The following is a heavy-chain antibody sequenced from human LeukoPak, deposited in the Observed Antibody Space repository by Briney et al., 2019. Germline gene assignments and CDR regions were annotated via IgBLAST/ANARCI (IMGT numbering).Heavy chain of an antibody. Sequence: PGGSLRLSCAASGFTFDSYAMNWVRQAPGKGLEWVSGISGSGGSTYYADSVKGRFTISRDNSKSTLYLQMNSLRAEDTAVYYCAKENAYSSGWYGYWGQGTLVSVSS. CDR1: GFTFDSYA. V-gene: IGHV3-23*01. D-gene: IGHD6-19*01. CDR2: ISGSGGST. J-gene: IGHJ4*02. CDR3: AKENAYSSGWYGY.